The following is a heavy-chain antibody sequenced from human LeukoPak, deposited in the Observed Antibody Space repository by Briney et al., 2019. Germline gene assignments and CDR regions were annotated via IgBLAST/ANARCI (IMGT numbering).Heavy chain of an antibody. J-gene: IGHJ4*02. CDR2: INKDGSFA. D-gene: IGHD3-10*01. CDR3: VRGTSGGYDL. CDR1: GFSFTSHY. V-gene: IGHV3-74*01. Sequence: PGGSLRLSCAASGFSFTSHYLYWVRQAAGKGLVSVSRINKDGSFADYADSVRGRFTASRDNVRGMLYLEMNSLRADDTAVYYCVRGTSGGYDLWGQGTLVTVSS.